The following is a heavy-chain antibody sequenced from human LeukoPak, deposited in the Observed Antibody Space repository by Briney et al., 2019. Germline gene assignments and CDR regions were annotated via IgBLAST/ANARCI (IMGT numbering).Heavy chain of an antibody. CDR2: IYYSGST. CDR1: GGSVSSGSYY. D-gene: IGHD2-15*01. Sequence: SETLSLTRTVSGGSVSSGSYYWSWIRQPPGKGLEWIGYIYYSGSTNYNPSLKSRVTISVDTSKNRFSLKLSSVTAADTAVYYCARVAEGYCSGGSCLIWFDPWGQGTLVTVSS. J-gene: IGHJ5*02. V-gene: IGHV4-61*01. CDR3: ARVAEGYCSGGSCLIWFDP.